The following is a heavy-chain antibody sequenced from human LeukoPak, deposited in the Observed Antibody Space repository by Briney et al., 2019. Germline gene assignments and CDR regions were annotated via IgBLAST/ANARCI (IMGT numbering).Heavy chain of an antibody. CDR3: ARHGGSWTFDY. V-gene: IGHV4-59*08. D-gene: IGHD1-26*01. CDR2: IDYSGST. CDR1: GGSTSTYY. Sequence: SETLSLTCTVSGGSTSTYYWTWIRQPPGRGLESTGYIDYSGSTNYNPSLKRRVTMSVVTSKNQFSLKLSSVTAADTAVYYCARHGGSWTFDYWGQGILVTVSS. J-gene: IGHJ4*02.